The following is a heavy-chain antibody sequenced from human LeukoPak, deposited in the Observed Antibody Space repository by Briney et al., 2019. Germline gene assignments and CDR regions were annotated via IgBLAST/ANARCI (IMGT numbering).Heavy chain of an antibody. CDR1: GFTVSSNY. Sequence: GGSLRLSCAASGFTVSSNYMSWVRQAPGKGLEWVSGISSSGGSTYYPDSVKGRFTISRDNSKNTLYLQMNSLRAEDTAVYYCAKVGRPRGHYYFDYWGQGTLVTVSS. D-gene: IGHD1-26*01. V-gene: IGHV3-23*01. J-gene: IGHJ4*02. CDR3: AKVGRPRGHYYFDY. CDR2: ISSSGGST.